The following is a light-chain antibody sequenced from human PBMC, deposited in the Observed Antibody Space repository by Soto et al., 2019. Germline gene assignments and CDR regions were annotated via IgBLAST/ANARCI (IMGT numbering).Light chain of an antibody. Sequence: EIVVTQSPGILSVSPGDRATLSCRASQSVGRNLAWYQQKPGQAPTLLIYAASTMSNGLPARFSGSGSGTDFTLTIISRQSEDFAVYYCQEYSKWPLFTFGPGTRVDIK. J-gene: IGKJ3*01. CDR3: QEYSKWPLFT. V-gene: IGKV3-15*01. CDR1: QSVGRN. CDR2: AAS.